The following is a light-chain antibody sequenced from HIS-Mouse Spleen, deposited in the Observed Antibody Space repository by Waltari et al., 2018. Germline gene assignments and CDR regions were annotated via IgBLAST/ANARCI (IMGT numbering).Light chain of an antibody. Sequence: QTVVTQEPSFSVSPGGTVPPTFGLSSGPVSTSYYPSWYQQTPGQAPRTLIYSTNTRSSGVPDRFSGSILGNKAALTITGAQADDESDYYCVLYMGSGISVFGGGTKLTVL. CDR3: VLYMGSGISV. V-gene: IGLV8-61*01. J-gene: IGLJ3*02. CDR1: SGPVSTSYY. CDR2: STN.